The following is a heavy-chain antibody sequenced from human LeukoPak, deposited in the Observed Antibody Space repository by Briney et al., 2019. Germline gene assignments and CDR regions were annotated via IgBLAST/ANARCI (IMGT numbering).Heavy chain of an antibody. Sequence: QPSETLSLTCAVYGGSFSGYYWSWIRQPPGKGLEWIGEINHSGSTNYNPSLKSRVTISVDTSKNQFSLKLSSVTAADTAVYYCAARIAARSLYYYYGMDVWGQGTTVTVSS. J-gene: IGHJ6*02. CDR1: GGSFSGYY. D-gene: IGHD6-6*01. V-gene: IGHV4-34*01. CDR2: INHSGST. CDR3: AARIAARSLYYYYGMDV.